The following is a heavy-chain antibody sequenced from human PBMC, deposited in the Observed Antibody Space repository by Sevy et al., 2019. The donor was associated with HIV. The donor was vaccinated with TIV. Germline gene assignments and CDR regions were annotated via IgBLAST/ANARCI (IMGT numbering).Heavy chain of an antibody. Sequence: ASEKVSCKASGYTFTAYYIHWVRQAPGQGLEWMGWIRPNSGDTDYAEKFQDRVTMTRDTSISTAYMDLSRLRSDDTAIYYCVVRGYSYDFWGQGTLVTVSS. V-gene: IGHV1-2*02. CDR1: GYTFTAYY. CDR3: VVRGYSYDF. J-gene: IGHJ4*02. CDR2: IRPNSGDT. D-gene: IGHD5-18*01.